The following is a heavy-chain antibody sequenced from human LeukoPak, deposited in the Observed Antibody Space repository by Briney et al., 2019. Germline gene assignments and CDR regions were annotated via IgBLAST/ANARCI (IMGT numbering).Heavy chain of an antibody. CDR1: GFSFDDYA. D-gene: IGHD1-14*01. CDR2: ISWNGGST. CDR3: AKDIIGTKGYQEVAFDV. Sequence: GRSLRLSCVVSGFSFDDYAMHWVRQAPGKGLEWVSGISWNGGSTGYADSVKGRFTISRDNAKNSLYLQINSLRAEDMALYYCAKDIIGTKGYQEVAFDVWGQGTMVTVSS. J-gene: IGHJ3*01. V-gene: IGHV3-9*03.